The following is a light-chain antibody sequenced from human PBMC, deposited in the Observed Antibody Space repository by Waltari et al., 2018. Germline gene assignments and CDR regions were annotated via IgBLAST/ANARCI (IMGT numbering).Light chain of an antibody. V-gene: IGLV1-40*01. CDR3: QSYDSNLSAML. Sequence: QSVLTQPPSVSGAPGQRVTISCTGSYSNIAGYYVQWYQQLPGTAPKLLIYENNKRPSGVSDRFSGSQSGNSASLTITGLQSEDEADYYCQSYDSNLSAMLFGGGTRLTVL. J-gene: IGLJ2*01. CDR1: YSNIAGYY. CDR2: ENN.